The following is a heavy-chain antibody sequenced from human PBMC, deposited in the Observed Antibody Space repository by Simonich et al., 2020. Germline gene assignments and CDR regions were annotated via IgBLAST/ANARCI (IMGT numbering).Heavy chain of an antibody. CDR2: IYYSGST. CDR1: GGSISSYY. V-gene: IGHV4-59*08. CDR3: ARHDRWLQFYFDY. Sequence: QVQLQESGPGLVKPSETLSLTCTVSGGSISSYYWSWIRQPPGKGLEWIGYIYYSGSTNYNPPLKIRVTISVDTSKNQFSLKLSSVTAADTAVYYCARHDRWLQFYFDYWGQGTLVTVSS. D-gene: IGHD5-12*01. J-gene: IGHJ4*02.